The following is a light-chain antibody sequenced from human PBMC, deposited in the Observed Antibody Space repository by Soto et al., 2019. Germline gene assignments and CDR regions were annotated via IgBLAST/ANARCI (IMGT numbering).Light chain of an antibody. Sequence: EIVLTQSPATLSLSPGERATLSCRASQSVSSYFAWYQQKPGQAPRLLIYDASNRATGIPARFGGSGSGTDFTLTISSLEPEDFAVYYCQQRGNLPLTFGQGTKVDIK. CDR1: QSVSSY. V-gene: IGKV3-11*01. CDR2: DAS. CDR3: QQRGNLPLT. J-gene: IGKJ1*01.